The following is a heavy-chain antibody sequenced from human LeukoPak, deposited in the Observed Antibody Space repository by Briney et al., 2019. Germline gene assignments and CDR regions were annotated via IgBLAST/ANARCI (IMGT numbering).Heavy chain of an antibody. D-gene: IGHD3-16*01. CDR2: IYSGGST. Sequence: PGGSLRLSCAASGFIVSSKYMSWVRQAPGRGLEWVSVIYSGGSTYYADSVKGRFTISRDNSKNTLYLQMHSLRAEDTAVYYCAREISRFGIWGQGTLVTVSS. V-gene: IGHV3-53*01. J-gene: IGHJ4*02. CDR1: GFIVSSKY. CDR3: AREISRFGI.